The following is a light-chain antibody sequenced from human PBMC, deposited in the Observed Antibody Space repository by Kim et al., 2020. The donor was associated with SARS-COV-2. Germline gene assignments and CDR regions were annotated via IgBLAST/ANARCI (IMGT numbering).Light chain of an antibody. J-gene: IGKJ2*02. CDR3: QQGHSIPRT. CDR2: GAS. V-gene: IGKV1-39*01. Sequence: DIQMTQSPSSLSASIGDRVTITCRAGQTISTYLSWYQFKPGKAPKLLIYGASSLQSGVPSRFSGSGSGTDFTLIISNLQPEDSATYYCQQGHSIPRTFGQGTKLEIK. CDR1: QTISTY.